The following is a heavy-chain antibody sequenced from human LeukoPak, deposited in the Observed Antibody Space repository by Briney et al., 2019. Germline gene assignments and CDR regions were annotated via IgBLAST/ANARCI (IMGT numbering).Heavy chain of an antibody. J-gene: IGHJ5*02. V-gene: IGHV3-74*01. CDR3: ARDGCSWANWLDP. CDR2: IYNDGSST. CDR1: GFTFSSYW. D-gene: IGHD6-13*01. Sequence: GGSLRLSCAASGFTFSSYWMHWVRQAPGKGLVWVSRIYNDGSSTSYADSVKGRFTISRDNAKNTLYLQMNSLRVEDTAVYYCARDGCSWANWLDPWGQGTLVTVSS.